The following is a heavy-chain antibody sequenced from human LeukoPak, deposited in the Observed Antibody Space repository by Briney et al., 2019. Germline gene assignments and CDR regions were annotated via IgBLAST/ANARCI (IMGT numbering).Heavy chain of an antibody. J-gene: IGHJ6*03. CDR1: GESFSGYY. CDR3: ARCQVVVAAVDYMDV. CDR2: IYYSGST. V-gene: IGHV4-59*01. D-gene: IGHD2-15*01. Sequence: PSETLSLTCTVSGESFSGYYWSWIRQPPGKGLEWIGYIYYSGSTNYNPSLKSRVTISVDTSKNQFSLKLSSVTAADTAVYYCARCQVVVAAVDYMDVWGKGTTVTVSS.